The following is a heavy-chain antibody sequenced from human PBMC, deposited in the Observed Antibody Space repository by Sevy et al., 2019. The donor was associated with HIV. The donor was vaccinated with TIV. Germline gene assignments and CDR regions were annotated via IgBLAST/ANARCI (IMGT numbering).Heavy chain of an antibody. CDR2: THYRSKWSY. CDR1: GDSVSSNSAA. D-gene: IGHD3-10*01. J-gene: IGHJ6*02. CDR3: ARGDYFGSGSRSLGYYYGMDV. V-gene: IGHV6-1*01. Sequence: KQSQTLSLTCVIYGDSVSSNSAAWNWIRQSPSTGLEWLGRTHYRSKWSYDYAVSLKSRITIHPDTSKNQFSLQLSSVTPEDTAVYFCARGDYFGSGSRSLGYYYGMDVWGQGTAVTVSS.